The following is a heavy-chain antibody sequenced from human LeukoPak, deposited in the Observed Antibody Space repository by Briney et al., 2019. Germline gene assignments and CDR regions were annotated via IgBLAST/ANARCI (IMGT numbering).Heavy chain of an antibody. CDR2: IYTSGRT. V-gene: IGHV4-4*07. J-gene: IGHJ5*02. CDR3: ARIPSPGWFDP. Sequence: SETLSLTCTVSGGSISYYYWNWIRQPAGKGLEWIGRIYTSGRTYYNPSLKSRVSMSVDTSKNQFSLRLSSVTAADTAVYYCARIPSPGWFDPWGQGTLVTVSS. CDR1: GGSISYYY.